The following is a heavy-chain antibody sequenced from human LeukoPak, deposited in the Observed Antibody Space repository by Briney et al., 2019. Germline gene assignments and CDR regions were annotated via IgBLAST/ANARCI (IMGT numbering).Heavy chain of an antibody. Sequence: ASVKVSCKVSGYTFTDLSMHWVRQAPGKGLEWMGGFDPEDGETIYAQKFQGRVTMTEDTSTDTAYMELSSLRSEDTAVYYCATDKSRFDWLHYFDYWGHGTLVTVSS. CDR2: FDPEDGET. D-gene: IGHD3-9*01. CDR3: ATDKSRFDWLHYFDY. J-gene: IGHJ4*01. V-gene: IGHV1-24*01. CDR1: GYTFTDLS.